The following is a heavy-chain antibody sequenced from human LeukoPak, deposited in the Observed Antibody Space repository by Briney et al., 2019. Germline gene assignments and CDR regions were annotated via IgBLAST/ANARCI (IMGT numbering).Heavy chain of an antibody. V-gene: IGHV1-69*06. CDR1: GYTFTSYG. J-gene: IGHJ4*02. Sequence: GASVKVSCKASGYTFTSYGISWVRQAPGQGLEWMGGIIPIFGTANYAQKFQGRVTITADKSTSTAYMELSSLRSEDTAVYYCARGKGGSYSAHYFDYWGQGTLVTVSS. CDR3: ARGKGGSYSAHYFDY. D-gene: IGHD1-26*01. CDR2: IIPIFGTA.